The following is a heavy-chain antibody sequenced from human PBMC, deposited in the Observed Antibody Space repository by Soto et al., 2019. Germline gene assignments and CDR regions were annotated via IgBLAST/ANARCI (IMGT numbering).Heavy chain of an antibody. CDR2: MNPNSGNT. CDR3: ARSRRYFDWLLSGGAYYYYMDV. D-gene: IGHD3-9*01. J-gene: IGHJ6*03. CDR1: GYTFTSYD. Sequence: ASVKVSCKASGYTFTSYDINWVRQATGQGLEWMGWMNPNSGNTGYAQKFQGRVTMTRNTSISTAYMELSSLRSEDTAVYYCARSRRYFDWLLSGGAYYYYMDVWGKGTTVTVSS. V-gene: IGHV1-8*01.